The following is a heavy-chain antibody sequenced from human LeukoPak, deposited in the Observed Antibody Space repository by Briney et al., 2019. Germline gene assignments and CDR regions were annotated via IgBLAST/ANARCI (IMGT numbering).Heavy chain of an antibody. CDR2: INAGNGNT. D-gene: IGHD1-1*01. V-gene: IGHV1-3*01. Sequence: ASVKVSCKASGYTFTSYAMHWVRQAPGQRLEWMGWINAGNGNTKYSQKFQGRVTITRDTSASTAYMELRSLRSDDTAVYYCARASDNSDAFDIWGQGTMVTVSS. CDR3: ARASDNSDAFDI. J-gene: IGHJ3*02. CDR1: GYTFTSYA.